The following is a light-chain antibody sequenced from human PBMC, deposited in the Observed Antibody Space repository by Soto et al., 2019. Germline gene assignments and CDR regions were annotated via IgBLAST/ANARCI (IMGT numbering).Light chain of an antibody. V-gene: IGKV3-20*01. Sequence: EIVMTQSPATLSVSPGERATLSCRASQSVSSNLAWYQQKPGQAPRLLIFGASRRATGIPDRFSGSGSGTDFTLTITRLESEDFAVYYCQQYSRTPRTFGQGTKVDIK. J-gene: IGKJ1*01. CDR2: GAS. CDR3: QQYSRTPRT. CDR1: QSVSSN.